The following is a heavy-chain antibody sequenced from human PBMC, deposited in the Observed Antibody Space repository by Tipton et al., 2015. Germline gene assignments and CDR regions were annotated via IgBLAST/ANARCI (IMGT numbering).Heavy chain of an antibody. CDR3: ARLGLDTSWWVDY. Sequence: VQLVQSGAEARKTGESLKISCKASGYSFTSFVIGWVRQMPGKGLERMAIIYPGDSDTRYSPSFQGQVTISADKSISTAYLQWSSLKASDTAMYYCARLGLDTSWWVDYCGQGTLVTLSS. D-gene: IGHD2-8*02. J-gene: IGHJ4*02. CDR2: IYPGDSDT. CDR1: GYSFTSFV. V-gene: IGHV5-51*01.